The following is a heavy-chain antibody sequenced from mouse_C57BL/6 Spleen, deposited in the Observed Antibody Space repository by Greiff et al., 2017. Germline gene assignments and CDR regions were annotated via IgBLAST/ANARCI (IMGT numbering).Heavy chain of an antibody. D-gene: IGHD2-1*01. J-gene: IGHJ2*01. CDR3: TRPHGNYPYYFDY. CDR1: GYTFTSYW. CDR2: IYPGNSDT. Sequence: EVHLVESGTVLARPGASVKMSCKTSGYTFTSYWMHWVKQRPGQGLEWIGAIYPGNSDTSYNQKFKGKAKLTAVTSASTAYMELSSLTNEDSAVYYCTRPHGNYPYYFDYWGQGTTLTVSS. V-gene: IGHV1-5*01.